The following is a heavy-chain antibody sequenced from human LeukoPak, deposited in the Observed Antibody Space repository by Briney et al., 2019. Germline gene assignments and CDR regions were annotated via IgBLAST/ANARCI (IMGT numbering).Heavy chain of an antibody. CDR2: ISYSGST. CDR1: GGSFSSGRDE. V-gene: IGHV4-61*01. D-gene: IGHD2-15*01. CDR3: ARESRGGSYYFDY. J-gene: IGHJ4*02. Sequence: SETLSLACTVSGGSFSSGRDEWGWIRQPPGKGREWIGDISYSGSTNYNPCLKSRVTISVDTFKNQFSLKLSSVTAADTAVYYCARESRGGSYYFDYWGQGTLVTVSS.